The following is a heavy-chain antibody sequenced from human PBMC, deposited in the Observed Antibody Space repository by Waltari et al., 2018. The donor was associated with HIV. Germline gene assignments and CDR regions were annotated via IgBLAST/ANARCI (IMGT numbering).Heavy chain of an antibody. J-gene: IGHJ4*02. D-gene: IGHD7-27*01. CDR1: GFTFADAW. V-gene: IGHV3-15*01. CDR2: IKGKTDAGTR. Sequence: EVQLVESGGGLVEPGGSLRLSCAASGFTFADAWMNWVRQAPGKGLEWVARIKGKTDAGTRDFAAPVKGRFSISRNYLKNTVDLQMNNQKTEDTALYYCAAGTGRSDFDYWGQGTLVTVSS. CDR3: AAGTGRSDFDY.